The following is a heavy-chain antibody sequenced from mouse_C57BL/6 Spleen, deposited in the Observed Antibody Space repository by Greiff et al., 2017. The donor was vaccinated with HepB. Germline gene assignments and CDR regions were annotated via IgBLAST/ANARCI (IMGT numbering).Heavy chain of an antibody. CDR3: ARPFTTVYYFDY. V-gene: IGHV5-17*01. CDR2: ISSGSSTI. D-gene: IGHD1-1*01. Sequence: EVNVVESGGGLVKPGGSLKLSCAASGFTFSDYGMHWVRQAPEKGLEWVAYISSGSSTIYYADTVKGRFTISRDNAKNTLFLQMTSLRSEDTAMYYCARPFTTVYYFDYWGQGTTLTVSS. J-gene: IGHJ2*01. CDR1: GFTFSDYG.